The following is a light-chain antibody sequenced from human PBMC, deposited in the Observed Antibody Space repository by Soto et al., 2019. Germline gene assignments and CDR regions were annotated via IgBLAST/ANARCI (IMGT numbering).Light chain of an antibody. V-gene: IGLV2-23*02. CDR1: SSDVGSYNL. Sequence: QSALTQPASVSGSPGQSITISCTGTSSDVGSYNLVSWYQQHPGKAPKLMIYAVIKRPSGVSNRFSGSKSGNTASLTISGLLAEDEADYYCCSYAGSSTLSIGGGTKLTVL. CDR2: AVI. CDR3: CSYAGSSTLS. J-gene: IGLJ2*01.